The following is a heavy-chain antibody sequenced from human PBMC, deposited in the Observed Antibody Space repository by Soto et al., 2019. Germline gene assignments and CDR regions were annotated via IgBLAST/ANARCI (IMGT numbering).Heavy chain of an antibody. J-gene: IGHJ5*02. Sequence: PSETLSLTCTVSGGSISSSSYYWGWIRQPPGKGLEWIGSIYYSGSTNYNPSLKSRVTISVDTSKNQFSLKLSSVTAADTAVYYCARSRAARYNWFDPWGQGTLVTVSS. V-gene: IGHV4-39*07. CDR2: IYYSGST. CDR1: GGSISSSSYY. CDR3: ARSRAARYNWFDP. D-gene: IGHD6-6*01.